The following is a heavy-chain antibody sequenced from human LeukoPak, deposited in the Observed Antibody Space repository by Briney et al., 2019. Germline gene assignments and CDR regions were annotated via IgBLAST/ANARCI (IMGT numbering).Heavy chain of an antibody. CDR2: INSDGSST. CDR1: GFTFSRYW. J-gene: IGHJ5*02. Sequence: GGSLRLSCEASGFTFSRYWMHWVRQAPGKGLVWVSRINSDGSSTNYADSVKGRFTISRDNAKNTLYLLMNSLRVEDTAVYYCASSSGGFNWFDPWGQGTLVTVSS. CDR3: ASSSGGFNWFDP. D-gene: IGHD6-19*01. V-gene: IGHV3-74*01.